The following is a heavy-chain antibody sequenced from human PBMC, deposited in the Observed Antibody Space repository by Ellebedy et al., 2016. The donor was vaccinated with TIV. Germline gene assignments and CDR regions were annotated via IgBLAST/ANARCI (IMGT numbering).Heavy chain of an antibody. CDR2: INHSGST. CDR1: GGSFSGYY. J-gene: IGHJ4*02. CDR3: ARGRRHSETSAYYLDY. D-gene: IGHD3-22*01. Sequence: SETLSLTXAVYGGSFSGYYWSWIRQPPGKGLEWIGEINHSGSTNYNPSLKSRVTISVDTSKNQFSLKLSSVTAADTAVYYCARGRRHSETSAYYLDYWGQGTLATVSS. V-gene: IGHV4-34*01.